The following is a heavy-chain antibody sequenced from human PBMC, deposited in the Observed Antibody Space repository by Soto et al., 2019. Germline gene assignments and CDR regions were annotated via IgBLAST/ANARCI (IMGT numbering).Heavy chain of an antibody. Sequence: QVQLVQSGAEVKKPGASVKVSCKASGYTFTSYDINWVRQATGQGLEWMGWMNPNSGNTGYAQKFQGRVTRTGNTSISTAYRELSSLRSEDTAVYYCARAQPGERKYGMDVWGQGTTVTVSS. J-gene: IGHJ6*02. CDR1: GYTFTSYD. V-gene: IGHV1-8*01. CDR3: ARAQPGERKYGMDV. D-gene: IGHD1-1*01. CDR2: MNPNSGNT.